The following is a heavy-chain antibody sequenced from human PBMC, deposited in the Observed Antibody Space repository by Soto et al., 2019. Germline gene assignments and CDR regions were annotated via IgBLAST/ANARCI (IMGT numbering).Heavy chain of an antibody. CDR1: GFTFSTYT. V-gene: IGHV3-48*02. CDR2: IRLSGSGT. J-gene: IGHJ3*02. CDR3: VGDRRSSFDT. Sequence: EEQLLESGGGLVQPGGSLRLSCAASGFTFSTYTMNWVRQAPGKGLEGVSWIRLSGSGTYNAGSVKGRFTISRDNAKNSLYLKINNPADDDTAEYYSVGDRRSSFDTWGQGAMVTVSS.